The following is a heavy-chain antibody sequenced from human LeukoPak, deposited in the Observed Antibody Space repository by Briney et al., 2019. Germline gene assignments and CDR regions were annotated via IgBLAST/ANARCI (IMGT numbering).Heavy chain of an antibody. CDR2: IKQDGSEK. CDR3: ANQVLLWFGEDY. Sequence: QTGGSLRLFCAASGFTFSSYRMSWVRQAPGKGLEWVANIKQDGSEKYYVDSVKGRFTISRDNAKNSLYLQMNSLRAEDTAVYYCANQVLLWFGEDYWGQGTLVTVSS. D-gene: IGHD3-10*01. V-gene: IGHV3-7*01. J-gene: IGHJ4*02. CDR1: GFTFSSYR.